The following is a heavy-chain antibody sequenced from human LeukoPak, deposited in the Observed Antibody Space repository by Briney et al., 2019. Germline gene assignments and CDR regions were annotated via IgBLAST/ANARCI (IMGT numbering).Heavy chain of an antibody. J-gene: IGHJ4*02. V-gene: IGHV3-21*01. CDR1: GFTFSSYS. D-gene: IGHD7-27*01. CDR3: ARDGDNWGGYFDY. CDR2: ISSSSSYI. Sequence: AGGSLRLSCAASGFTFSSYSMNWVRQAPGKGLEWVSSISSSSSYIYYADSVKGRFTISRDNAKNSLYLQMNSLRAEDTAVYYCARDGDNWGGYFDYWGQGTLVTVSS.